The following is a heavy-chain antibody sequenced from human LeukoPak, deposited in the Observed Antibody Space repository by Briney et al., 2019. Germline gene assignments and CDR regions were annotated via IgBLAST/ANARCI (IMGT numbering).Heavy chain of an antibody. J-gene: IGHJ3*02. V-gene: IGHV1-46*01. CDR1: GYTFTSYY. D-gene: IGHD3-22*01. CDR3: ARDPRITMIVALGVAFDI. Sequence: ASVKVSCKASGYTFTSYYLHWVRQAPGQGLEWMGMVNPSGGSTSYAQKFQGRVTITADESTSTAYMELSSLRSEDTAVYYCARDPRITMIVALGVAFDIWGQGTMVTVSS. CDR2: VNPSGGST.